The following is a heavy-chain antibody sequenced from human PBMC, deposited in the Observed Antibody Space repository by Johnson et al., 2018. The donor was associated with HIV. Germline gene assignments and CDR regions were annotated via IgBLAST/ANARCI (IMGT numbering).Heavy chain of an antibody. CDR1: GFTFSRYA. J-gene: IGHJ3*02. CDR2: ISYHGNNK. D-gene: IGHD2-15*01. Sequence: QVQLVDSGGGVVQPGRSLRLSCAASGFTFSRYAMHWVRQAPGKGLEWVAVISYHGNNKYSADSVQGRFPISRDKSKNTLYLQLNSLRAEDTAVYHCARERYGSQAIDAFDIWGQGTMVTVSS. CDR3: ARERYGSQAIDAFDI. V-gene: IGHV3-30-3*01.